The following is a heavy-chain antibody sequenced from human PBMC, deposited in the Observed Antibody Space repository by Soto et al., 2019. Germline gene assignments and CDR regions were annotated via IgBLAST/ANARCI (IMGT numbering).Heavy chain of an antibody. CDR2: ISSSSSTI. CDR1: GFTFSSYS. CDR3: AGGLFGYYDSSGPTNHNWFDP. D-gene: IGHD3-22*01. Sequence: PGGSLRLSCAASGFTFSSYSMNWVRQAPGKGLEWVSYISSSSSTIYYADSVKGRFTISRDNAKNSLYLQMNSLRDEDTAVYYCAGGLFGYYDSSGPTNHNWFDPWGQGTLVTVSS. J-gene: IGHJ5*02. V-gene: IGHV3-48*02.